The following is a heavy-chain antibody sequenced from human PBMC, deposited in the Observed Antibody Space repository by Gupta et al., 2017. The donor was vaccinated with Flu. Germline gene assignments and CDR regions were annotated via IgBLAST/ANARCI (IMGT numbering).Heavy chain of an antibody. CDR1: GYTFSSYG. V-gene: IGHV1-3*01. Sequence: QVQLVQSGAEVRKPGASVRISCRASGYTFSSYGMHWVRQAPGQRLEWMGWINAGNGNPKYAQKFQGRVIITRDTSAGKAYMEMSSLRSDDTAVYYCARDGVLLLFGEPSPGREVWGQGTKCTVSS. CDR3: ARDGVLLLFGEPSPGREV. J-gene: IGHJ6*02. CDR2: INAGNGNP. D-gene: IGHD3-10*01.